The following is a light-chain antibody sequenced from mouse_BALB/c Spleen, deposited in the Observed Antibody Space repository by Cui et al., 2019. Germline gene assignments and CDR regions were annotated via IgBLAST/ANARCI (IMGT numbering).Light chain of an antibody. J-gene: IGKJ5*01. CDR1: SRVSY. CDR3: QQWSSNPLT. V-gene: IGKV4-68*01. CDR2: LTT. Sequence: QIVLTQSPALMSASPGEKLTMTCSASSRVSYMYWYQQKPRSSPKPWIYLTTNLASGVPARFSGSGSGTSYSLTISSMEAEDAATYYCQQWSSNPLTFGAGTKLELK.